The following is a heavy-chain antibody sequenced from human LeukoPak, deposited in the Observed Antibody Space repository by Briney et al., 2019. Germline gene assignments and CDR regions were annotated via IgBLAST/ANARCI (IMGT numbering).Heavy chain of an antibody. CDR2: IYYSGST. CDR3: ARAGQGDFWSGLRYFAY. J-gene: IGHJ4*02. D-gene: IGHD3-3*01. Sequence: SETLSLTCTVSGGSISSYYVSWLRQPPGKGLEWIGYIYYSGSTNYNPSLKSRVTISVDTSKNHFSLKLSSVTAADTAVYYCARAGQGDFWSGLRYFAYWGQGTLVTVSS. CDR1: GGSISSYY. V-gene: IGHV4-59*01.